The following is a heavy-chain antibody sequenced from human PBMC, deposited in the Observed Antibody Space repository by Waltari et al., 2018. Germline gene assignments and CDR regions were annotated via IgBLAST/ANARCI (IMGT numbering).Heavy chain of an antibody. J-gene: IGHJ6*03. CDR2: LIPMFGTP. CDR3: ARDSGGSFSSYYQFFYMVV. Sequence: QVQLVQSGAEVKKPGSSVKVSCKASGGSFNNFAFSWVRLAPGQGAEWMGGLIPMFGTPIYAQKFQDRVTISADDSTSTTFLELRSLTSEDTAVYYCARDSGGSFSSYYQFFYMVVWGTGTTVTVSS. D-gene: IGHD2-15*01. CDR1: GGSFNNFA. V-gene: IGHV1-69*01.